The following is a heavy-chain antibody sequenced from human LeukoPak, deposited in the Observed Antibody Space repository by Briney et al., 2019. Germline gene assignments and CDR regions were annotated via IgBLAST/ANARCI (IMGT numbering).Heavy chain of an antibody. Sequence: GGSLRLSCAASGFTFSSYSMNWVRQAPGKGLEWVSSISSSSSYIYYADSVKGRFTISRDNAKNSLYLQMNSLRAEDTAVYYCARLRSGHDSSGYYALDYWGQGTLVTVSS. CDR3: ARLRSGHDSSGYYALDY. D-gene: IGHD3-22*01. V-gene: IGHV3-21*01. CDR2: ISSSSSYI. J-gene: IGHJ4*02. CDR1: GFTFSSYS.